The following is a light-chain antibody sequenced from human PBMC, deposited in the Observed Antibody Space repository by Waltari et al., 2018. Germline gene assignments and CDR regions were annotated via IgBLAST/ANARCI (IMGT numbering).Light chain of an antibody. J-gene: IGLJ3*02. V-gene: IGLV1-51*01. CDR3: GSWDSSLSARV. CDR1: TSNIASNS. CDR2: DNE. Sequence: QSVLTQPPSLSAAPGQMVTISCSGSTSNIASNSVSWYQQVPGTAPKLLIYDNEKRPPTIPHRFSGSKSGTSATLGITGLQTGDEAEYFCGSWDSSLSARVFGGGTKLTVL.